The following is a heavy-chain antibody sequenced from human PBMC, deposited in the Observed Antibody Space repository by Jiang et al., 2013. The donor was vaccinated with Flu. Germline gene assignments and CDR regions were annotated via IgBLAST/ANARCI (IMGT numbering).Heavy chain of an antibody. CDR2: INHSGST. D-gene: IGHD5-12*01. V-gene: IGHV4-34*01. CDR3: ARGDPSGYESY. J-gene: IGHJ4*02. CDR1: GGSFSGYY. Sequence: LLKPSETLSLTCAVYGGSFSGYYWSWIRQPPGKGLEWIGEINHSGSTNYNPSLKSRVTISVDTSKNQFSLKLSSVTAADTAVYYCARGDPSGYESYWGQGTLVTVSS.